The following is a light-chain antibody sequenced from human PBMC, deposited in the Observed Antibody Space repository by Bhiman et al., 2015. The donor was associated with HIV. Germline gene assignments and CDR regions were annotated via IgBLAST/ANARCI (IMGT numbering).Light chain of an antibody. CDR3: GTWDSSLSVV. V-gene: IGLV3-21*04. Sequence: SYELTQPPSVSVAPGKTARITCGGNNVESKSVHWYQQKPGQAPVVVIYYDSDRPSGIPDRFSGSKSGTSATLGITGLQTGDEADYYCGTWDSSLSVVFGTGTKVTVL. CDR1: NVESKS. CDR2: YDS. J-gene: IGLJ1*01.